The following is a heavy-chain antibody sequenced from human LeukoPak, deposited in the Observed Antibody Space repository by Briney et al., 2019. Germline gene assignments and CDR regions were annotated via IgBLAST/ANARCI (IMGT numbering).Heavy chain of an antibody. CDR3: ARVRKVITTRLMYYFDY. D-gene: IGHD3-22*01. J-gene: IGHJ4*02. CDR2: IIPIFGTA. V-gene: IGHV1-69*13. Sequence: SVKVSCKASGGTFSSYAIRWVRQAPGQGLEWMGGIIPIFGTANYAQKFQGRVTITADESTSTAYMELSSLRSEDTAVYYCARVRKVITTRLMYYFDYWGQGTLVTVSS. CDR1: GGTFSSYA.